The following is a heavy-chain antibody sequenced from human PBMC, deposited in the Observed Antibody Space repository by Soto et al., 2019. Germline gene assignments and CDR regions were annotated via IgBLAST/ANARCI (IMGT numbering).Heavy chain of an antibody. V-gene: IGHV4-31*03. J-gene: IGHJ6*02. Sequence: QVQLQESGPGLVKPSQTLSLTCTVSGDSISTGGFYWSWIRQRPGKGLEWMGYIYPSGNAYYNPSLETRLTISVETSKNKFSLKVSSVTAADTAVYYCARKNDCSSGSYYYPALDVWGQGTTVIVSS. CDR1: GDSISTGGFY. CDR2: IYPSGNA. CDR3: ARKNDCSSGSYYYPALDV. D-gene: IGHD3-3*01.